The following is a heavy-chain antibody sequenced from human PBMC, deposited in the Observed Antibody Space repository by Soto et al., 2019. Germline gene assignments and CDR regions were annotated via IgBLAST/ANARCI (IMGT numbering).Heavy chain of an antibody. CDR2: MNPSTGDT. CDR3: ATRVPYSRGWNT. D-gene: IGHD6-25*01. Sequence: QVQLVQSGAEVKKPGASVKVSCKASGYTFINYHINWVRQASGQGLEWMGWMNPSTGDTGYVQKFQGRVTMTRNTAIRTAYMELGRLRYEDTAVYYCATRVPYSRGWNTWGQGTLVTVSS. V-gene: IGHV1-8*01. CDR1: GYTFINYH. J-gene: IGHJ4*02.